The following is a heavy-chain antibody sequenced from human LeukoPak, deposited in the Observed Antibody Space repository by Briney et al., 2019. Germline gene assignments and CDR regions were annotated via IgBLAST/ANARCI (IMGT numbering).Heavy chain of an antibody. D-gene: IGHD3-16*02. CDR3: AKDYGMITFGGVIVYPRAFDY. Sequence: PGGSLRLSCAASGFTFSSYAMSWVRQAPGKGLEWVSAISGSGGSTYYADSVKGRFTISIDNSKNTLYLQMNSLRAEDTAVYYCAKDYGMITFGGVIVYPRAFDYWGQGTLVTVSS. CDR1: GFTFSSYA. CDR2: ISGSGGST. V-gene: IGHV3-23*01. J-gene: IGHJ4*02.